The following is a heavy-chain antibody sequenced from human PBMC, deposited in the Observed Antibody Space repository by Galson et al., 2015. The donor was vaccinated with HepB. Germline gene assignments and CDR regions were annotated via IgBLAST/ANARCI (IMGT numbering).Heavy chain of an antibody. CDR3: ARGGGYCSA. CDR1: GFSFNIYN. D-gene: IGHD2-15*01. J-gene: IGHJ5*02. Sequence: CAASGFSFNIYNMNWVRQAPGKGLEWVSSISRSSGDISYTDSVRGRFTISRDNANNSLYLQMNSLRVEDTAVYYCARGGGYCSAWGQGTLVTVSS. CDR2: ISRSSGDI. V-gene: IGHV3-21*01.